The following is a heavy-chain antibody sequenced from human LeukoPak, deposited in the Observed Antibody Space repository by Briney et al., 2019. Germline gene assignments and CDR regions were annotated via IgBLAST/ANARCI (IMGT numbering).Heavy chain of an antibody. V-gene: IGHV1-46*01. Sequence: ASVKVSCKASGYTVTSYYMHWVRQAPGQGLEWMGIINPSGGTTVYAQNFQGRVIMTRDTSTSTVHMDLSSLRSEDAAVYYCAREPRPVGATSFGYYFDYWGQGTLVTVSS. CDR2: INPSGGTT. CDR1: GYTVTSYY. CDR3: AREPRPVGATSFGYYFDY. D-gene: IGHD1-26*01. J-gene: IGHJ4*02.